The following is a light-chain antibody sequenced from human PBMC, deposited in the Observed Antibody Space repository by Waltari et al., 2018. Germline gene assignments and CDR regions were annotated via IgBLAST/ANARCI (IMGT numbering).Light chain of an antibody. V-gene: IGLV2-14*03. Sequence: QSALTQPASVSGSPGQSITISCTATSSVVGDFTYVSWYQQHPGKAPKLIIYDVLHRPSGTSSRFSGSKSGYTSSLTISGLQAGDEAYYYCNSYTTTSTWVFGGGTKLTV. CDR3: NSYTTTSTWV. CDR1: SSVVGDFTY. J-gene: IGLJ3*02. CDR2: DVL.